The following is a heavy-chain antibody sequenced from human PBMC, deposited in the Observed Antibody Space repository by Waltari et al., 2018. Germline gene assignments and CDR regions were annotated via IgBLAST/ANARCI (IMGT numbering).Heavy chain of an antibody. V-gene: IGHV4-34*01. J-gene: IGHJ6*02. CDR1: GGSFSGYY. D-gene: IGHD3-22*01. Sequence: QVQLQQWGAGLLKPSETLSLTCAVYGGSFSGYYWSWIRQPPGKGLEWIGEINHRGSTTYNPSLKSRVTISVDTSKNQFSLKLSSVTAADTAVDYCARGRVTMIVVVSYGMDVWGQGTTVTVSS. CDR3: ARGRVTMIVVVSYGMDV. CDR2: INHRGST.